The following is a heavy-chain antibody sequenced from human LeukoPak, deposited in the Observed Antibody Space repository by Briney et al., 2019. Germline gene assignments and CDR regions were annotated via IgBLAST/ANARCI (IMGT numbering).Heavy chain of an antibody. CDR2: IIPIFGTA. CDR3: ARGYYDSSGYFSPDFDY. Sequence: ASVKVSCKASGGTFSSYAISWVRQAPGQGLEWMGGIIPIFGTANYAQKFQGRVTITADESTSTAYMELSSLRSEDTAVYYCARGYYDSSGYFSPDFDYWGQGTLVTVSS. CDR1: GGTFSSYA. J-gene: IGHJ4*02. V-gene: IGHV1-69*13. D-gene: IGHD3-22*01.